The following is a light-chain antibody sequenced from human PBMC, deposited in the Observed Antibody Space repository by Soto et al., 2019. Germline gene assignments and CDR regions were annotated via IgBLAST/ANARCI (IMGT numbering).Light chain of an antibody. J-gene: IGLJ2*01. CDR1: SSNIGSNY. CDR3: AAWDVSLSGVV. CDR2: RNN. V-gene: IGLV1-47*01. Sequence: QSVLTQPPSASGTPGQRVTISCSGSSSNIGSNYVYWYQQLPGTAPKLLIYRNNQRPSGVPDRFSGSKSGTSASLAISGLRSEDEADYYCAAWDVSLSGVVFGGGTKVTDL.